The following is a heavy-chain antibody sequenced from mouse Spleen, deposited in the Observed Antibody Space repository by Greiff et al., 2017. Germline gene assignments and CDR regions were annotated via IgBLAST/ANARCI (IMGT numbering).Heavy chain of an antibody. D-gene: IGHD2-1*01. V-gene: IGHV1-76*01. Sequence: QVQLQQSGAELVRPGASVKLSCKASGFTFTDYYINWVKQRPGQGLEWIARIYPGSGNTYYNEKFKGKATLTAEKSSSTAYMQLSSLTSEDSAVYFCARSYGNYRGYFDYWGQGTTLTVSS. CDR1: GFTFTDYY. CDR3: ARSYGNYRGYFDY. J-gene: IGHJ2*01. CDR2: IYPGSGNT.